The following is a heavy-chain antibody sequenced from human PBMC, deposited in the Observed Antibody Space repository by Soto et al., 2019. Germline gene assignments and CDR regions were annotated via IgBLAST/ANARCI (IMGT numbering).Heavy chain of an antibody. CDR3: AKERATTTAFDY. CDR2: ITDNGGST. D-gene: IGHD4-17*01. J-gene: IGHJ4*02. V-gene: IGHV3-23*01. CDR1: GFTFVRDG. Sequence: GSLRLSCAASGFTFVRDGISWGRQAPVKGLEWVSLITDNGGSTYYADSVKGRFTISRDNTKNTLFLQMNSLRAEDTAVYYCAKERATTTAFDYWGQGALVTVSS.